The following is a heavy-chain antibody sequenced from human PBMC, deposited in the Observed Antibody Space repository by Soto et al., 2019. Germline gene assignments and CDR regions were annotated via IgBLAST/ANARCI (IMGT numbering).Heavy chain of an antibody. V-gene: IGHV1-18*01. D-gene: IGHD6-13*01. J-gene: IGHJ6*02. CDR3: ARDTPLGQQLVRPTGYYYGMDV. CDR2: ISANNGNT. Sequence: ASVKVSCKTSGYTFTSYGISWVRQAPGQGLEWMGWISANNGNTNYAQKLQGRVTMTTDTSTSTAYMELRSLRSDDTAVYYCARDTPLGQQLVRPTGYYYGMDVWGQGTTVTVSS. CDR1: GYTFTSYG.